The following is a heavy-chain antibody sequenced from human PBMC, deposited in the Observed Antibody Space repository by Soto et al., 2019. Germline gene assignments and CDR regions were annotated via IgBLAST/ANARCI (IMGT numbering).Heavy chain of an antibody. D-gene: IGHD3-3*01. Sequence: LRLSCAASGFTFSSYAMSWVRQAPGKGLEWVSATSGSGGSTYYADSVKGRFTISRGNSKNTLYLQMNSLRAEDTAVYYCAKDFHYDFWSGQNWGQGTLVTVSS. CDR1: GFTFSSYA. CDR3: AKDFHYDFWSGQN. J-gene: IGHJ4*02. V-gene: IGHV3-23*01. CDR2: TSGSGGST.